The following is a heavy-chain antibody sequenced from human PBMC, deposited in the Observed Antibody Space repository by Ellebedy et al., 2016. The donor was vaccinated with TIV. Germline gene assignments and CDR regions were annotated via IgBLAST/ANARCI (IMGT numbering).Heavy chain of an antibody. CDR1: GFSLSDYY. CDR3: ARGSYYFDS. Sequence: GGSLRLSXAASGFSLSDYYMNWVRQVPGKRLEWISYFSGRGGIISYADSVKGRFTISRDNAQDTLFLHMSSLRAEDSAVYYCARGSYYFDSWGQGTLVTVSS. J-gene: IGHJ4*02. V-gene: IGHV3-11*01. CDR2: FSGRGGII.